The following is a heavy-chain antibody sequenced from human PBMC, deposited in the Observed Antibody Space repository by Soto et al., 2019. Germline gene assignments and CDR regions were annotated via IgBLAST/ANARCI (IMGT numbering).Heavy chain of an antibody. V-gene: IGHV4-30-2*01. CDR3: ARVYGDHTGAFDY. CDR1: GASITTGGLS. CDR2: IYHSGRS. J-gene: IGHJ4*02. D-gene: IGHD7-27*01. Sequence: SETLSLTCAVSGASITTGGLSWSWIRQPPGKGLEWIGYIYHSGRSFYRPSLRGRISISLGTSKNQFSLSLTSVTAADTAVYYCARVYGDHTGAFDYWGQGTLVTVSS.